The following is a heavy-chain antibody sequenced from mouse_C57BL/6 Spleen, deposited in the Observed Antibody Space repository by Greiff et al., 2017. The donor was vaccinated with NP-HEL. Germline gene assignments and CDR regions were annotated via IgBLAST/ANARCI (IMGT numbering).Heavy chain of an antibody. J-gene: IGHJ1*03. CDR2: ISSGGDYI. V-gene: IGHV5-9-1*02. D-gene: IGHD1-1*01. CDR1: GFTFSSYA. CDR3: TRGGNYYASYFDV. Sequence: DVHLVESGEGLVKPGGSLKLSCAASGFTFSSYAMSWVRQTPEKRLEWVAYISSGGDYIYYADTVKGRFTISRDNARNTLYLQMSSLKSEDTAMYYCTRGGNYYASYFDVWGTGTTVTVSS.